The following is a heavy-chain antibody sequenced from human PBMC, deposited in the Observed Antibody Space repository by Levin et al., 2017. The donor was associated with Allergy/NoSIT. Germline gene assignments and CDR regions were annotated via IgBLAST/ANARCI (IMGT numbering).Heavy chain of an antibody. CDR2: ISGNGRST. Sequence: GGSLRLSCAASGFVFSSYAMNWVRQAPGKGLEWVSGISGNGRSTYYADSVKGRFTISRDNSKNTLYLEMSSLRGEDTAVYYCARSPAYDFWSGQSHHFDYWGQGTLVSVSS. J-gene: IGHJ4*02. D-gene: IGHD3-3*01. CDR3: ARSPAYDFWSGQSHHFDY. CDR1: GFVFSSYA. V-gene: IGHV3-23*01.